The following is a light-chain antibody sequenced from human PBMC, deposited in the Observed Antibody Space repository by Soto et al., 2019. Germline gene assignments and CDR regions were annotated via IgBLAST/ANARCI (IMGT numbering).Light chain of an antibody. CDR1: KSVNQK. Sequence: EMLLTQSPATLSVSPGERATLSCRASKSVNQKLGWYQQKPGQAPRLLIYVASYRATGIPARFSGSGSGTEYTLTISNLQAEDFAVYYCQQFNNWPHTFGQGTRLEIK. V-gene: IGKV3-15*01. CDR2: VAS. J-gene: IGKJ5*01. CDR3: QQFNNWPHT.